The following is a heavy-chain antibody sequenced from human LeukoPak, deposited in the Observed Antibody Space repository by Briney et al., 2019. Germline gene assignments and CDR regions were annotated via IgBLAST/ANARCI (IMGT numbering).Heavy chain of an antibody. CDR2: INPSGGST. V-gene: IGHV1-46*01. CDR1: GYTFTSYY. Sequence: ASVKVSCKASGYTFTSYYMHWVRQAPGQGLEWMGIINPSGGSTSYAQKFQGRVTMTRDMSTSTVYMELSSLRSEDTAVYYCARDSRLTMVRGVYYYMDVWGKGTTVTISS. CDR3: ARDSRLTMVRGVYYYMDV. D-gene: IGHD3-10*01. J-gene: IGHJ6*03.